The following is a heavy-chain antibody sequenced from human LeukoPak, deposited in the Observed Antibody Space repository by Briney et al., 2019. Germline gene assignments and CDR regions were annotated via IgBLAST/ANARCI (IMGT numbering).Heavy chain of an antibody. V-gene: IGHV4-39*07. J-gene: IGHJ4*02. CDR2: VYYSGST. D-gene: IGHD3-22*01. CDR3: ASYHYYDSSGYYCFDY. CDR1: GGSISSSSYY. Sequence: SETLSLTCTVSGGSISSSSYYWGWIRQPPVKGLEWIASVYYSGSTDYNPSLKSRVTISVDKSKNQFSLKLSSVTAADTAVYYCASYHYYDSSGYYCFDYWGQGTLVTVSS.